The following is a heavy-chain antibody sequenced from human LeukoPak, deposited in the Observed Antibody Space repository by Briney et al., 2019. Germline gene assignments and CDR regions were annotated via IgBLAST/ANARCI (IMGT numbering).Heavy chain of an antibody. Sequence: GGSLRLSCAASGFTFSRYTINWVRQAPGKGLGWVSSISSNSGYKKYADSLKGRFTISRDNAKNSLFLQMNSLRAEDTAVYYCARRAGGYSHPYDYWGQGILVTVSS. D-gene: IGHD4-23*01. J-gene: IGHJ4*02. V-gene: IGHV3-21*01. CDR2: ISSNSGYK. CDR3: ARRAGGYSHPYDY. CDR1: GFTFSRYT.